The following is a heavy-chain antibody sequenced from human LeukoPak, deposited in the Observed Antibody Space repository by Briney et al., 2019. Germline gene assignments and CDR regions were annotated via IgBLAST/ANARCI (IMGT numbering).Heavy chain of an antibody. D-gene: IGHD5-18*01. CDR2: IYYSGST. Sequence: SETLSLTCTVSGGSISSYYWSWIRQPPGKGLEWIGYIYYSGSTSYNPSLKGRVTISVDTSKNQFSLKLSSVTAADTAVYYCARLGYSYVFDYWGQGTLVTVSS. CDR3: ARLGYSYVFDY. V-gene: IGHV4-59*08. J-gene: IGHJ4*02. CDR1: GGSISSYY.